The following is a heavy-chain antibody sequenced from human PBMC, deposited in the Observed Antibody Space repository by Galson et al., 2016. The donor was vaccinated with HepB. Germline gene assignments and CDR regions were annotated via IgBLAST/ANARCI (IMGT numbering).Heavy chain of an antibody. Sequence: SLRLSCAASGFTFSGYGMNWVRQTPAKGLEWVSSISSNSNYMYYADSVRGRFTISRDNAKNSLYLQMNSLTAEDTPVYYCARNPHSTNWIGAEYFQYWGQGTLVTVSS. V-gene: IGHV3-21*01. CDR2: ISSNSNYM. CDR3: ARNPHSTNWIGAEYFQY. CDR1: GFTFSGYG. J-gene: IGHJ1*01. D-gene: IGHD6-13*01.